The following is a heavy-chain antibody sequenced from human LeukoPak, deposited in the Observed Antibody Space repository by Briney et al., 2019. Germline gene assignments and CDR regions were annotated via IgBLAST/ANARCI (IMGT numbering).Heavy chain of an antibody. Sequence: PGGSLRLSCVASGFTFNNYAMHWVRQAPGKGLEWVSSISSSSSYIYYADSVKGRFTISRDNAKNSLYLQMNSLRAEDTAVYYCARDLYYDSSGCSGDWGQGTLVTVSS. V-gene: IGHV3-21*01. CDR2: ISSSSSYI. J-gene: IGHJ4*02. D-gene: IGHD3-22*01. CDR3: ARDLYYDSSGCSGD. CDR1: GFTFNNYA.